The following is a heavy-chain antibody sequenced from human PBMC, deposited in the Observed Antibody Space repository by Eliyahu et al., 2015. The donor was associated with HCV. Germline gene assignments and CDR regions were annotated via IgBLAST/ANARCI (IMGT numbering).Heavy chain of an antibody. V-gene: IGHV4-39*07. D-gene: IGHD3-10*01. CDR1: GGSISSSSYY. CDR3: ARDVVTMVRGVIIYYYGMDV. J-gene: IGHJ6*02. CDR2: IYYSGST. Sequence: PSETLSLTCTVSGGSISSSSYYWGWIRQPPGKGLEWIGSIYYSGSTYYNPSLKSRVTISVDTSKNQFSLKLSSVTAADTAVYYCARDVVTMVRGVIIYYYGMDVWGQGTTVTVSS.